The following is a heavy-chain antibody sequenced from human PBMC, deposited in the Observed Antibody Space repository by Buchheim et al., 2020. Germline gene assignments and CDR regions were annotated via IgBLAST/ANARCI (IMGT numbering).Heavy chain of an antibody. J-gene: IGHJ4*02. V-gene: IGHV3-30*18. Sequence: QVQLVESGGGVVQPGRSLRLSCAASGFTFNRNGMHWVRQAPGKGLEWVAVVSYDGDKKYYVESVKGRFTISRDNSKNTVYLQMNSLRAEDTAVYYCAKDVRSEAAAMDSWGQGT. CDR1: GFTFNRNG. CDR2: VSYDGDKK. CDR3: AKDVRSEAAAMDS. D-gene: IGHD6-13*01.